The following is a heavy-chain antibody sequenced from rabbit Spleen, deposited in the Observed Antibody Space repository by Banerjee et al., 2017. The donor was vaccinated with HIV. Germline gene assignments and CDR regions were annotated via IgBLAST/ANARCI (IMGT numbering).Heavy chain of an antibody. D-gene: IGHD1-1*01. Sequence: QQLEESGGDLVKPGASLTLTCTASGFSFSSYYYMCWVRQAPGKGLELIGCIYTGSGSTWYASWAKGRFTISKTSSTVDLKMTSLTAADTATHFCARDPYSGSGGFYPYYGMDLWGPGTLVTVS. J-gene: IGHJ6*01. CDR3: ARDPYSGSGGFYPYYGMDL. CDR2: IYTGSGST. V-gene: IGHV1S40*01. CDR1: GFSFSSYYY.